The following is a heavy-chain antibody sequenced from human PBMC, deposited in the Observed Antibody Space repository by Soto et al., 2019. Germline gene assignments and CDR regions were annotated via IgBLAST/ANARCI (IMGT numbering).Heavy chain of an antibody. CDR2: INSDGSST. Sequence: EVQLVESGGGLVQPGGSLRLSCAASGFTFSSCWVHWVRQAPGKGLVWVSRINSDGSSTSYADPVKGRFTISRDNAKNTLYLQMNSLRVEDTAVYYCARDREVVTAILGYWGQGTLVTVSS. CDR3: ARDREVVTAILGY. V-gene: IGHV3-74*01. CDR1: GFTFSSCW. D-gene: IGHD2-21*02. J-gene: IGHJ4*02.